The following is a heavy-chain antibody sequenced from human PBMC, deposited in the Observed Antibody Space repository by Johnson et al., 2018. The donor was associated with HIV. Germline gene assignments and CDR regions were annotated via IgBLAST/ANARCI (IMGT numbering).Heavy chain of an antibody. V-gene: IGHV3-30*04. CDR1: GFTFSSYA. Sequence: QVQLVESGGGVVQPGRSLRLSCAASGFTFSSYAMHWVRQAPGKGLEWVAVISYDGSNKYYADSVKGRFTISRDNSKNKLYLQMNSLRAEDTAVYYCAREDIVVVPAVRNAFDIWGQGTMVTVSS. CDR2: ISYDGSNK. J-gene: IGHJ3*02. D-gene: IGHD2-2*01. CDR3: AREDIVVVPAVRNAFDI.